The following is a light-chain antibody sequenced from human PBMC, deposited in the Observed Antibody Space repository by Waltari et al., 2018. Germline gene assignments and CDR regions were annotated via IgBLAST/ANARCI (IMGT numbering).Light chain of an antibody. J-gene: IGLJ1*01. CDR2: DVS. Sequence: QSALTQPASVSGSPGQSITISCTGTRSDVGTHNYVSWYQQRPGKAPDLIIFDVSSRPSGVSIRFSGSKSGNTASLTISGLQAGDEADYYCNSYTTSGTDVFGSGTKVTVL. CDR3: NSYTTSGTDV. V-gene: IGLV2-14*03. CDR1: RSDVGTHNY.